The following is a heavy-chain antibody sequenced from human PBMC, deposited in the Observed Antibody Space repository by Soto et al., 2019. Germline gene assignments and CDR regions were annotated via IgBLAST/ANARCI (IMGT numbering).Heavy chain of an antibody. V-gene: IGHV3-74*03. D-gene: IGHD5-12*01. Sequence: GGSLRLSCAASGLTFRSYWMHWVRQAPGKGLEWVSSINTDGRDAMYVDSVKGRFTISRDNAKNTLYLQMNSLRVEDTAVYYCARDRGFAESGVATLVLDVWGRGTTVTVSS. CDR2: INTDGRDA. CDR3: ARDRGFAESGVATLVLDV. J-gene: IGHJ6*02. CDR1: GLTFRSYW.